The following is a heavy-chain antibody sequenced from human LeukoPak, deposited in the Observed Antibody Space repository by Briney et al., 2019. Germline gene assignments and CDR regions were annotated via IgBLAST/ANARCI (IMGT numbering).Heavy chain of an antibody. Sequence: ASVRVSCKASGYTFTGYYMHWVRQAPGQGLEWMGRINPNSGGTNYAQKFQGRVTMTRDTSISTAYMELSRLRSDGTAVYYCARGHTVTTSDIDYWGQGTLVTVSS. V-gene: IGHV1-2*06. J-gene: IGHJ4*02. CDR1: GYTFTGYY. CDR2: INPNSGGT. D-gene: IGHD4-17*01. CDR3: ARGHTVTTSDIDY.